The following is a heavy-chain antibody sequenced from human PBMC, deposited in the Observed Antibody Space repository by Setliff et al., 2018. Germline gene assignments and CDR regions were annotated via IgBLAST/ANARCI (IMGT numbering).Heavy chain of an antibody. CDR1: GYTFTNYG. Sequence: ASVKVSCKASGYTFTNYGISWVRQAPGQGLEWMGWISAYNDNTNYAQKVQGRVTMTTDTSTSTAYMGLRSLTSDDTAVYYCAREPLWGSHDAFDIWGQGTMVTVSS. J-gene: IGHJ3*02. D-gene: IGHD7-27*01. CDR3: AREPLWGSHDAFDI. V-gene: IGHV1-18*01. CDR2: ISAYNDNT.